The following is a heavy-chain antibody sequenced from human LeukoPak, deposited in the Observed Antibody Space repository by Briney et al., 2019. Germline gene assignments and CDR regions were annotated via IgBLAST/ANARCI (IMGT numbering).Heavy chain of an antibody. CDR2: ISGSGGIT. CDR3: ASARGSNYGSLGD. Sequence: GGSLRLSCAASGFTFSNFAMSWVRQAPGKGLEWVSTISGSGGITYHADSVKGRFSISRDNSKNTLYLQMNSLRAEDTAVYYCASARGSNYGSLGDWGQGTLVTVSS. J-gene: IGHJ4*02. CDR1: GFTFSNFA. V-gene: IGHV3-23*01. D-gene: IGHD5-18*01.